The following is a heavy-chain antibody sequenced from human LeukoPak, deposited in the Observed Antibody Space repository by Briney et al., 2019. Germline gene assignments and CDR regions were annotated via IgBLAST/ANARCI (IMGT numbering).Heavy chain of an antibody. J-gene: IGHJ4*02. CDR1: GGSISGHY. CDR3: ARHYDPPSYYSNYFDY. V-gene: IGHV4-59*08. Sequence: PSETLSLTCTVSGGSISGHYWSWLRQPPGKGLEWIGYVYPTGSTHYNPSLKSRVTMSLDTSKNQFSLQLLSVTAADTAMYYCARHYDPPSYYSNYFDYWGQGTLITVSS. CDR2: VYPTGST. D-gene: IGHD3-22*01.